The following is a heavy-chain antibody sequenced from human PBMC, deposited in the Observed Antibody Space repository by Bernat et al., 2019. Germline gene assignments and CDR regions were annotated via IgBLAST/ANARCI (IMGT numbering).Heavy chain of an antibody. CDR2: IKQDGSEK. Sequence: EVQLVESGGGLVQPGGSLRLSCAASGFTFSSSWMTWVRQAPEKGLEWVANIKQDGSEKYYVDSVKGRFTISRDNAKNSLYLQMNGLRAEDTAVYYCARDRYYFYYWGQGTLVTVSS. CDR3: ARDRYYFYY. J-gene: IGHJ4*02. CDR1: GFTFSSSW. V-gene: IGHV3-7*01.